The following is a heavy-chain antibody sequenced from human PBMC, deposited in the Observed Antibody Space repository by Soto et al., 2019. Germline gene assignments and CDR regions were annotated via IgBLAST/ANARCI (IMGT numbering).Heavy chain of an antibody. Sequence: PGGSLRLSCAASGFTFSDYYMSWIRQAPGKGLAWVSYISSSSSYTNYADSVKGRFTISRDNAKNSLYLQMNSLRAEDTAVYYCARHADGDYAWFDPWGQGXLVTVSS. V-gene: IGHV3-11*06. J-gene: IGHJ5*02. CDR3: ARHADGDYAWFDP. CDR2: ISSSSSYT. D-gene: IGHD4-17*01. CDR1: GFTFSDYY.